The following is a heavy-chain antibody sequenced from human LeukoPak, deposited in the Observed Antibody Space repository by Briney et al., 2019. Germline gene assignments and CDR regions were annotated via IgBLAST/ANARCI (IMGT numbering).Heavy chain of an antibody. Sequence: PSETLSLTCTVSGGPINSYYWSWIRQPPGKGLEWIGYIYYSGSTYYNPSLKSRVTISVDTSKNQFSLKLSSVTAADTAVYYCARAHSSMIVVVIPFFDYWGQGTLVTVSS. CDR1: GGPINSYY. CDR2: IYYSGST. CDR3: ARAHSSMIVVVIPFFDY. V-gene: IGHV4-59*06. D-gene: IGHD3-22*01. J-gene: IGHJ4*02.